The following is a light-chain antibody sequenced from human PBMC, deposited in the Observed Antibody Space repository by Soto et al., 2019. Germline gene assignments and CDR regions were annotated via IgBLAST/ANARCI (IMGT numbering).Light chain of an antibody. CDR2: DVS. Sequence: QSALTQPASVSGSPGQSITISCTGSSSDVGGYKYVSWYQQHPGKAPKLLLYDVSTRPAGFSNRFSGSKSGNTASLTISGLQSDDEADYYCSSYTSSSTVVFGGGNKLTVL. CDR3: SSYTSSSTVV. J-gene: IGLJ2*01. CDR1: SSDVGGYKY. V-gene: IGLV2-14*01.